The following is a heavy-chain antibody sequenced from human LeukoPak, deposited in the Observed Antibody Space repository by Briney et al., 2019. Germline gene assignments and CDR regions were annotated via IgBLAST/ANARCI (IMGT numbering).Heavy chain of an antibody. CDR3: ARRGARPAQWPIDY. V-gene: IGHV4-30-2*01. D-gene: IGHD6-19*01. CDR2: IYHSGST. CDR1: GGSISSGGYS. J-gene: IGHJ4*02. Sequence: SQTLSLTCAVSGGSISSGGYSWSWIRQPPGKGLEWIGYIYHSGSTYYNPSLKSRVTISVDRSKNQFSLKLSSVTAADTAVYYCARRGARPAQWPIDYWGQGTLVTVSS.